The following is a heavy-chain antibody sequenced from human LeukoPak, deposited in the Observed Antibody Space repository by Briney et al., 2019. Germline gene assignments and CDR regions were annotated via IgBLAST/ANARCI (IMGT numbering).Heavy chain of an antibody. CDR3: AANYGSGSYYRAY. Sequence: PSETLSLTCTVSGGSISRSSYYWGWIRQPPGKGLEWIGSIYYSGSTYYNPSLKSRVTISVDTSKNQFSLKLSSVTAADTAVYYCAANYGSGSYYRAYWGQGALVTVSS. V-gene: IGHV4-39*01. J-gene: IGHJ4*02. CDR2: IYYSGST. CDR1: GGSISRSSYY. D-gene: IGHD3-10*01.